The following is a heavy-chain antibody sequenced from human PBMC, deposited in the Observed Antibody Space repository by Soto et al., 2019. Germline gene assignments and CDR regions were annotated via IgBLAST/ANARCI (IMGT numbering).Heavy chain of an antibody. J-gene: IGHJ3*02. Sequence: GGSLRLSCAASGFTPSTYAMSWVRQAPGKGPEWVSTSIIRSNNAYYADSVKGRFTISRDASKNTLFLQMNSLTVEDTALYYCAKGGPCGDDCVAFDIWGQGTMVTVSS. CDR1: GFTPSTYA. CDR3: AKGGPCGDDCVAFDI. D-gene: IGHD2-21*01. V-gene: IGHV3-23*01. CDR2: SIIRSNNA.